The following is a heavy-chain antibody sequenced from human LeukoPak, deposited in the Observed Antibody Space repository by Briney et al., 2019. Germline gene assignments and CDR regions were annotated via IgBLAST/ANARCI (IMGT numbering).Heavy chain of an antibody. CDR1: GFTFSNHS. J-gene: IGHJ4*02. CDR2: ITSSSTA. D-gene: IGHD2-15*01. V-gene: IGHV3-48*04. CDR3: ARDYCSGPKCYFIDY. Sequence: GGSLRLSCAASGFTFSNHSMNWVRQAPGKGLEWVSYITSSSTAYYAGSVKGRFTISRDNAKNSLFLQMNSLRAEDTAVYYCARDYCSGPKCYFIDYWGQGALVTVSS.